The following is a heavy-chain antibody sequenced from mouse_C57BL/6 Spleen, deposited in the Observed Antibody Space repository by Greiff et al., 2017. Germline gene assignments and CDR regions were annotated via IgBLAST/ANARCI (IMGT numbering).Heavy chain of an antibody. D-gene: IGHD3-3*01. Sequence: QVQLQQSGPELVKPGASVKISCKASGYAFSSSWMNWVKQRPGKGLEWIGRIYPGDGDTNYNGKFKGKATLTADKSSSTAYMQLSSLTSEDSAVYFCARKGRDGGFAYWGQGTLVTVSA. CDR3: ARKGRDGGFAY. V-gene: IGHV1-82*01. CDR1: GYAFSSSW. CDR2: IYPGDGDT. J-gene: IGHJ3*01.